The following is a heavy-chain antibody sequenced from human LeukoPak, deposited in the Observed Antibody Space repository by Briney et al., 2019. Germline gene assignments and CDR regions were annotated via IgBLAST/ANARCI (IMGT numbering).Heavy chain of an antibody. J-gene: IGHJ4*02. CDR3: TRDRTWGGEWEPINY. Sequence: PGRSLRLSCTASGFTFGDYAMSWVRQAPGKGLEWVGFIRSRAYGGTTEYAASVKGRFTISRDDSKSIAYLQMNSLKTEDTAVYYCTRDRTWGGEWEPINYWSQGTLVTVSS. CDR2: IRSRAYGGTT. D-gene: IGHD1-26*01. CDR1: GFTFGDYA. V-gene: IGHV3-49*04.